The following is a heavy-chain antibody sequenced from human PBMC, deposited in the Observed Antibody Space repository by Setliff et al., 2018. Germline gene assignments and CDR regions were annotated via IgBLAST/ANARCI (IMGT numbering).Heavy chain of an antibody. V-gene: IGHV1-2*02. Sequence: ASVKVSCKASGYTFTYFGVSWLRLAPGQGLEWMRWINPISGGANYAQKFQGRVTLTRDTSISTSYMELKSLTSDDTAVYFCARLGAIPEPGTGVLQWGQGTLVTVS. CDR1: GYTFTYFG. D-gene: IGHD2-2*02. CDR2: INPISGGA. J-gene: IGHJ4*02. CDR3: ARLGAIPEPGTGVLQ.